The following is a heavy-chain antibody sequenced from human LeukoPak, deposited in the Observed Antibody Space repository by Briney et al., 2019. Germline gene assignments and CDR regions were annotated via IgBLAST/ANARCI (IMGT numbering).Heavy chain of an antibody. V-gene: IGHV3-74*01. CDR2: INSGGRGA. J-gene: IGHJ4*02. D-gene: IGHD3-3*01. CDR1: GFNLASQW. CDR3: ARDHQDLWNGYPKYYFDY. Sequence: PGGSMRLSCAAYGFNLASQWMHWVRQTQGKGMVWVSRINSGGRGARYADSVEGGFTISRDNAKNTLYLQMNSLRAEDTAVYYCARDHQDLWNGYPKYYFDYWGQGTLVTVSS.